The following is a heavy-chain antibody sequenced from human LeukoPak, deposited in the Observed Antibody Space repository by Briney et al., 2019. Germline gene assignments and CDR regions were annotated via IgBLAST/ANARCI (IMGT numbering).Heavy chain of an antibody. CDR1: GYTLTDLS. D-gene: IGHD3-3*01. J-gene: IGHJ4*02. V-gene: IGHV1-24*01. CDR3: ARDRRSGLYYFDY. Sequence: GASVKVSCEVSGYTLTDLSIHWVRQAPGKGLEWMGGFDPEDGEVVYAQKFQGRVTITADKSTSTAYMELSSLRSEDTGVYYCARDRRSGLYYFDYWGQGTLVTVSS. CDR2: FDPEDGEV.